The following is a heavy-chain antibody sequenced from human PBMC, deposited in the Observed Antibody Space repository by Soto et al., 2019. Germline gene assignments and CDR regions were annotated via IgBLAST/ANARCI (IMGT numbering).Heavy chain of an antibody. Sequence: SETLSLTCAVSGSSIITDFLWGWVRQTPGKGLEWIGSIYHTGITDYKPSLKSRVTLSVDASKHELSLTLTSVTADDTAIYFCSRSGGSYLPPGEWGRGTLVTVSS. D-gene: IGHD2-15*01. CDR3: SRSGGSYLPPGE. V-gene: IGHV4-38-2*01. J-gene: IGHJ4*02. CDR1: GSSIITDFL. CDR2: IYHTGIT.